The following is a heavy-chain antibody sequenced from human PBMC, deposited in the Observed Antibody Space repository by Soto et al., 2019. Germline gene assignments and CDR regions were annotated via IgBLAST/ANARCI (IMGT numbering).Heavy chain of an antibody. J-gene: IGHJ6*02. V-gene: IGHV3-72*01. CDR1: GLIFSDYH. CDR2: IRRKANSYTT. CDR3: AMLGGWSGGSSGMDV. D-gene: IGHD6-19*01. Sequence: EVQLVESGGGLVQPGGSLRLSCAASGLIFSDYHMDWVRQAPGKGLVWVGHIRRKANSYTTEYAASVKGRFTISRDDSKNSLYLQMNSLKSEDTAVYYCAMLGGWSGGSSGMDVWGQGTTVTVSS.